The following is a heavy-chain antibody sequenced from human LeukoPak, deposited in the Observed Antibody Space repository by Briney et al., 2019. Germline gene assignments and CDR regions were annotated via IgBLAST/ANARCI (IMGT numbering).Heavy chain of an antibody. CDR2: IIPIFGTA. Sequence: SVKVSCKPSRGTFISYAVSWVRQAPAQGLEWMGGIIPIFGTANYAQKFQGRVTITADKSTSTAYMELSSLRSEDTAVYYCAKSYGNPRQYYYYYMDVWGKGTTVTVSS. J-gene: IGHJ6*03. D-gene: IGHD3-16*01. CDR3: AKSYGNPRQYYYYYMDV. CDR1: RGTFISYA. V-gene: IGHV1-69*06.